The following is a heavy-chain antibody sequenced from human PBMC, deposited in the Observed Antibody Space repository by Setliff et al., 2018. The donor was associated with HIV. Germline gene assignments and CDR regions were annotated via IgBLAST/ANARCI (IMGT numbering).Heavy chain of an antibody. CDR3: AREGLWFGDRGYYMDV. CDR1: GYNFTNYG. D-gene: IGHD3-10*01. J-gene: IGHJ6*03. CDR2: IGTDNGNT. Sequence: ASVKVSCKASGYNFTNYGIGWVRQAPGRGLEWMGWIGTDNGNTNYAQKFQGRVTMTTDTSTSTVYMELGSLISDDTAVYYCAREGLWFGDRGYYMDVWGTGTAVTVSS. V-gene: IGHV1-18*01.